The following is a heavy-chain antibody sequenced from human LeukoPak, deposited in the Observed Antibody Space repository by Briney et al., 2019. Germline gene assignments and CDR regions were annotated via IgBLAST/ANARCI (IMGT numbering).Heavy chain of an antibody. Sequence: PGGSLRLSCAASGFTFSTYWMSWVRQAPGKGLEWIGSIYYSESTYYNPPLKSRVTISLDMSKNQFSLKLSSVTAADTAVYYCARGVGAMILFDYWGQGTLVTVSS. CDR1: GFTFSTYW. V-gene: IGHV4-39*07. J-gene: IGHJ4*02. CDR2: IYYSEST. CDR3: ARGVGAMILFDY. D-gene: IGHD1-26*01.